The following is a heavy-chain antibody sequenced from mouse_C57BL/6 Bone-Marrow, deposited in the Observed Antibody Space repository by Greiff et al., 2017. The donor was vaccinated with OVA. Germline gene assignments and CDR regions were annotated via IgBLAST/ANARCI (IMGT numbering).Heavy chain of an antibody. J-gene: IGHJ3*01. CDR2: ISSGGDYI. CDR3: TRDPFYDYDWAY. D-gene: IGHD2-4*01. CDR1: GFTFSSYA. V-gene: IGHV5-9-1*02. Sequence: EVKLMESGAGLVKPGGSLKLSCAASGFTFSSYAMSWVRQTPEKRLEWVAYISSGGDYIYYADTVKGRFTISRDNARNTLYLQMSSLKSEDTAMYYCTRDPFYDYDWAYWGQGTLVTVSA.